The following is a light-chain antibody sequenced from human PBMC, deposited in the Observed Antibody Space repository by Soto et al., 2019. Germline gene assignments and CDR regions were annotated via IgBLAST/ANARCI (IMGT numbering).Light chain of an antibody. CDR3: TSYTSSSTTV. CDR2: DVT. V-gene: IGLV2-14*01. J-gene: IGLJ1*01. Sequence: QPALTQPASVSGSPGQSITISCTGTSSDVGGYNSVSWYRQYPGKAPKLIIFDVTDRPSGISTRFSGSKSGNTASLTISGLQAEDEAVFYCTSYTSSSTTVFGTGTKLTVL. CDR1: SSDVGGYNS.